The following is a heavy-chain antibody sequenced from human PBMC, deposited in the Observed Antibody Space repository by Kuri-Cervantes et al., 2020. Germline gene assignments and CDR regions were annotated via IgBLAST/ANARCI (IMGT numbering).Heavy chain of an antibody. CDR2: IYSGGST. CDR3: ARGRYYYGSGSYYNPYGMDV. D-gene: IGHD3-10*01. V-gene: IGHV3-53*01. J-gene: IGHJ6*02. Sequence: GGSLRLSCAASGFTVSSNYMSWVRQAPGKGLEWVSVIYSGGSTCYADSVKGRFTISRDNSKNTLYLQMNSLRAEDTAVYYCARGRYYYGSGSYYNPYGMDVWGQGTTVTVSS. CDR1: GFTVSSNY.